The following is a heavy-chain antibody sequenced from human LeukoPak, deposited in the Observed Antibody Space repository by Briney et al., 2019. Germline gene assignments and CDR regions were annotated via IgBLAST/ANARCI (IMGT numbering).Heavy chain of an antibody. D-gene: IGHD4-11*01. CDR1: GFSVSSNY. CDR3: ARVTSTVATNFYYYMDV. CDR2: IYSSGYT. J-gene: IGHJ6*03. V-gene: IGHV3-66*02. Sequence: GGSLRLSCAASGFSVSSNYMTWVRQAPGKGLEWVSVIYSSGYTYYGDSVKGRFTISRDNSKNIMYLQMSSLRGDDTAVYYCARVTSTVATNFYYYMDVWGKGTTVTVSS.